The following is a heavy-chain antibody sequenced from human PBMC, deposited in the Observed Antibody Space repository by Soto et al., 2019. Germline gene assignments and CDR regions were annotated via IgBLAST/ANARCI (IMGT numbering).Heavy chain of an antibody. J-gene: IGHJ6*02. D-gene: IGHD5-12*01. CDR2: ISRSGGTI. V-gene: IGHV3-23*01. CDR1: GFALRTSP. CDR3: GKDAGYADV. Sequence: GGSLRLSCGASGFALRTSPVTWVRQAPGKGLEWVSTISRSGGTIHYSDSVKGRFTLSRDNYENTVYLQMNSLRVDDTALYFCGKDAGYADVWGQGTTVTVSS.